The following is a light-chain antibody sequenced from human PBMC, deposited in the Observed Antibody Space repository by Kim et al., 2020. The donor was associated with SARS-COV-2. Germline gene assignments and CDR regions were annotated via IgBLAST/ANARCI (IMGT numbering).Light chain of an antibody. CDR2: GVS. V-gene: IGKV3-20*01. Sequence: EIVMTQSPATLSVSPGERATLSCRASQSLNNNYLAWYQQKPGQAPRLLIYGVSNRATAIPDRFSGSGSGTDFTLTINRLEPEDFVVYYCQYYGRSLYTFGPGTKLEI. CDR1: QSLNNNY. CDR3: QYYGRSLYT. J-gene: IGKJ2*01.